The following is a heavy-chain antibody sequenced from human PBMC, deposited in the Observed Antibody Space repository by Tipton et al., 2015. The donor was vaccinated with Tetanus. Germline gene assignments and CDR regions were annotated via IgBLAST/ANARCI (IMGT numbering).Heavy chain of an antibody. D-gene: IGHD1-14*01. V-gene: IGHV4-34*01. CDR2: INHSGST. CDR1: GGSFSGYY. CDR3: ARGRGSRPLNWFDP. J-gene: IGHJ5*02. Sequence: TLSLTCAVYGGSFSGYYWSWIRQPPGKGLEWIGEINHSGSTNYNPSLKSRVTISVDTPKNQFSLKLSSVTAADTAVYYCARGRGSRPLNWFDPWGQGTLVTVSS.